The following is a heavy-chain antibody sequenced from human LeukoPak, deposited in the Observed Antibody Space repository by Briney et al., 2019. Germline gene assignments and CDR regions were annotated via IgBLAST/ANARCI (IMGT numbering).Heavy chain of an antibody. V-gene: IGHV1-2*06. CDR2: INPNSGGT. J-gene: IGHJ6*02. CDR3: ARSWYDFWSGYLGSLYYYYGMDV. Sequence: ASVTVSCTASGYTFTGYYMHWVRQAPGQGLEWMGRINPNSGGTNYAQKFQGRVTMTRDTSISTAYMELSRLRSDDTAVYYCARSWYDFWSGYLGSLYYYYGMDVWGQGTTVTVSS. CDR1: GYTFTGYY. D-gene: IGHD3-3*01.